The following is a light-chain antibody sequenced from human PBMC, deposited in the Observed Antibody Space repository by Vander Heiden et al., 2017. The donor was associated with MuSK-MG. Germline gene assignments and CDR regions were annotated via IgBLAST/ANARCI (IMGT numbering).Light chain of an antibody. CDR3: QQYERHLHIT. Sequence: DIQMTQSPSSLSASVGDRITITCRASQDISKSVAWFQHKPGKAPKLLISVASRWESGVPSRFSGSGDGKDYTLTISSRQTEDYASFYCQQYERHLHITFGGGTKVDIK. CDR2: VAS. V-gene: IGKV1-NL1*01. CDR1: QDISKS. J-gene: IGKJ4*01.